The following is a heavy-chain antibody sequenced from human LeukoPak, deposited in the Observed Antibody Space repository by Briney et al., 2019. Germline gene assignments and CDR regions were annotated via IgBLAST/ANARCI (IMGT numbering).Heavy chain of an antibody. Sequence: PSETLSLTCAVYGGSFSSYYWSWIRQSPGKGLEWIGKINHSGSTNYNPSLKSRVTISVDTSKNQFSLKLTSVTAADTAVYYCARDRAIFGVVIGYFDYWGQGTLVTVSS. CDR3: ARDRAIFGVVIGYFDY. D-gene: IGHD3-3*01. V-gene: IGHV4-34*01. CDR1: GGSFSSYY. J-gene: IGHJ4*02. CDR2: INHSGST.